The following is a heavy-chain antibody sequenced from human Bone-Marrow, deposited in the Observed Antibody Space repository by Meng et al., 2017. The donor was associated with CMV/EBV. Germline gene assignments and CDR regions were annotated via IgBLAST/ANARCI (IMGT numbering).Heavy chain of an antibody. CDR1: GGSIRSGSYY. J-gene: IGHJ5*02. CDR2: IYTSGST. V-gene: IGHV4-61*02. CDR3: ARGSGDGYNLGWFDP. Sequence: QGPGPGLVNPWGTPSLPCFVFGGSIRSGSYYWSWIRQPAGKGLEWIGRIYTSGSTNYNPSLKSRVTISVDTSKNQFSLKLSSVTAADTAVYYCARGSGDGYNLGWFDPWGQGTLVTVSS. D-gene: IGHD5-24*01.